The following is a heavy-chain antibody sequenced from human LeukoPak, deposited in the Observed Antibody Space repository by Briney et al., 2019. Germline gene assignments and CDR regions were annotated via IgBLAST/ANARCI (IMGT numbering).Heavy chain of an antibody. J-gene: IGHJ4*02. CDR1: GFTFSSYG. V-gene: IGHV3-30*02. Sequence: GGSLRLSCAASGFTFSSYGMHWVRQAPGKGLEWVAFIRYDGSNKYYADSVKGRFTISRDNSKNTLYLQMNSLRAEDTAVYYCAKGSLYCGGDCFPLGYWGQGTLVTVSS. CDR3: AKGSLYCGGDCFPLGY. D-gene: IGHD2-21*02. CDR2: IRYDGSNK.